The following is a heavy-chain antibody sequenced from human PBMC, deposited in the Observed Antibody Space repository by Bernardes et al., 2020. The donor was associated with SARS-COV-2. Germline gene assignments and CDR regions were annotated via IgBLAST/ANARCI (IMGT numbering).Heavy chain of an antibody. V-gene: IGHV2-70*04. Sequence: SGPTLVKPTQTLTLTCTFSGFSLSTSGMRVSWVRQPPGKALEWLARIDWDDDKFYSTSLKTRLTISMDTSKNQVALTMTNMDPVDTATYYCTRMTGIGYGMDVWGQGTTVTVSS. CDR2: IDWDDDK. D-gene: IGHD6-13*01. CDR1: GFSLSTSGMR. CDR3: TRMTGIGYGMDV. J-gene: IGHJ6*02.